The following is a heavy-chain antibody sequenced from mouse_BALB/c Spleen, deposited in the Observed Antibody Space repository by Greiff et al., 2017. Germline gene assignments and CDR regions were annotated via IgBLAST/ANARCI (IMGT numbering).Heavy chain of an antibody. CDR2: IYPGNVNT. CDR1: GYTFTSYY. Sequence: VKLQESGPELVKPGASVRISCKASGYTFTSYYIHWVKQRPGQGLEWIGWIYPGNVNTKYNEKFKGKATLTADKSSSTAYMQLSSLTSEDSAVYFCARLRYYGSSSYFDVWGAGTTVTVSS. CDR3: ARLRYYGSSSYFDV. V-gene: IGHV1S56*01. J-gene: IGHJ1*01. D-gene: IGHD1-1*01.